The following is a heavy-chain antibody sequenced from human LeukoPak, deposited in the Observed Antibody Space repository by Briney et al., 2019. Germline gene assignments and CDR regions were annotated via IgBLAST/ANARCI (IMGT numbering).Heavy chain of an antibody. Sequence: PGGSLRLSCGASEFAFSDFYMTWIRQAPGKGLEWVSYISSSSSHTNYADSVKGRFTISRDNAKNSLYLQMNSLRAEDTAVYYCARADYGGNKFGYWGQGTLVTVSS. CDR1: EFAFSDFY. CDR2: ISSSSSHT. D-gene: IGHD4-23*01. V-gene: IGHV3-11*06. CDR3: ARADYGGNKFGY. J-gene: IGHJ4*02.